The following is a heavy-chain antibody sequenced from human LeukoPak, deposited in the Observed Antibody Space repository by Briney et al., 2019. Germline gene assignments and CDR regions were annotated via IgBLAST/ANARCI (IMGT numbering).Heavy chain of an antibody. D-gene: IGHD2-2*01. CDR3: AREGYCSSTSCPFYYMDV. V-gene: IGHV1-2*02. Sequence: ASVKVSCKASGYTFTGYYMHWVRQAPGQGLEWMGWINPNSGGTNYAQKFQGRVTMTRDTSISTAYMELSRLRSDDTAVYHCAREGYCSSTSCPFYYMDVWGKGTTVTVSS. CDR1: GYTFTGYY. CDR2: INPNSGGT. J-gene: IGHJ6*03.